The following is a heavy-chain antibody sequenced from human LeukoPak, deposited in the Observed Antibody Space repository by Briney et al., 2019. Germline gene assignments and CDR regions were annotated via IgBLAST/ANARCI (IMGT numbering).Heavy chain of an antibody. CDR2: IYHSGST. D-gene: IGHD1-26*01. CDR3: AREFGSGSYYYYYYYYMDV. CDR1: GYSISSGYY. J-gene: IGHJ6*03. V-gene: IGHV4-38-2*02. Sequence: PSETLSLTCTVSGYSISSGYYWGWIRQPPGKGLEWIGSIYHSGSTYYNPSLKSRVTMSVDTSKNQFSLKLSSVTAADTAVYYCAREFGSGSYYYYYYYYMDVWGKGTTVTISS.